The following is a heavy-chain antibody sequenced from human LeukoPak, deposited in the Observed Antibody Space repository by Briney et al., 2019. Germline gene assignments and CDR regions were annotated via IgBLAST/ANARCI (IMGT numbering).Heavy chain of an antibody. Sequence: GGSLRLSCAASEFTLVRYAMNWVRQAPGKGLEWVSYISSSSFKIGYADSVKGRFTISRDNSKNSLYLQMDSLRVEDTAVYYCVRDPSYGSSGYYYVDVWGKGTTVTVSS. CDR1: EFTLVRYA. J-gene: IGHJ6*03. CDR2: ISSSSFKI. CDR3: VRDPSYGSSGYYYVDV. V-gene: IGHV3-48*04. D-gene: IGHD6-13*01.